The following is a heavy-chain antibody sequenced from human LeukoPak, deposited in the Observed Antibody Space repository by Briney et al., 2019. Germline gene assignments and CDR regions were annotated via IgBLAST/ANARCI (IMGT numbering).Heavy chain of an antibody. CDR3: ARSQSSYHRAADS. Sequence: GGSLRLSCAASGSCFENSGMNCVRQAAGKGLQWISYISGSSNIIYYADSVKGRFTISRDNAKNSVDLHMHSLTVEDAALYYCARSQSSYHRAADSWGQGTLVTVSS. CDR2: ISGSSNII. CDR1: GSCFENSG. J-gene: IGHJ4*02. D-gene: IGHD2-15*01. V-gene: IGHV3-48*01.